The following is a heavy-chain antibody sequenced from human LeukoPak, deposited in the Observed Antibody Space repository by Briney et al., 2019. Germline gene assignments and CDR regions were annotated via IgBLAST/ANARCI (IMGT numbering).Heavy chain of an antibody. CDR3: ASNVDTAMVKPLTY. V-gene: IGHV1-18*01. D-gene: IGHD5-18*01. Sequence: ASLRGSCKASVYTFTRYVISWVRQAPGHGLEWMGWISTYNGNTNYEQKLQGRVTMTTATSTSTAYMELRSLRSDDAAVYYCASNVDTAMVKPLTYWGQGTLVTVSS. CDR1: VYTFTRYV. CDR2: ISTYNGNT. J-gene: IGHJ4*02.